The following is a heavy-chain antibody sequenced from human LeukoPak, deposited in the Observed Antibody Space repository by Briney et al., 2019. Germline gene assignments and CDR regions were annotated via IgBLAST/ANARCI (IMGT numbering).Heavy chain of an antibody. Sequence: PGGSLRLSCAASGFTFSSYSMNWVRQAPGKGLEGGSYISSSSSTIYYADSVKGRFTISRDNAKNSLYLQMNSLRAEDTAVYYCARGTLRYFDWLLYSSWFDPWGQGTLVTVSS. J-gene: IGHJ5*02. CDR2: ISSSSSTI. CDR3: ARGTLRYFDWLLYSSWFDP. V-gene: IGHV3-48*04. CDR1: GFTFSSYS. D-gene: IGHD3-9*01.